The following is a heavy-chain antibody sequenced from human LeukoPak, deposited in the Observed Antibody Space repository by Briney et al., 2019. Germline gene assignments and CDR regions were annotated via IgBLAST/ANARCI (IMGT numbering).Heavy chain of an antibody. CDR3: ARDGGRGYTVWFDP. D-gene: IGHD5-18*01. Sequence: ASVKVSCKASGYTFTSYDIIWVRQAPGQGLEWMGIINPSGGSTSYAQMFQGRVTMTRDTSTSTVYMELSSLRSEDTAVYYCARDGGRGYTVWFDPWGQGTLVTVSS. CDR2: INPSGGST. CDR1: GYTFTSYD. J-gene: IGHJ5*02. V-gene: IGHV1-46*01.